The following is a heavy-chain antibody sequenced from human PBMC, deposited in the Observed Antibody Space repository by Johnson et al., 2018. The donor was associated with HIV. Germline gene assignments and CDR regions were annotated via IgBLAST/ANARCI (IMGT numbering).Heavy chain of an antibody. V-gene: IGHV3-30*03. Sequence: VQLVESGGGVVRPGGSLRLSCAASGFTFDDYGMSWVRQAPGKGLEWVAVISYDGSNKYYADSVKGRFTISRDNSKNTLYLQMNSLRAEDTAVYYCARGWEYCSSTSCPTPDAFDIWGQGTMATVSS. CDR2: ISYDGSNK. CDR3: ARGWEYCSSTSCPTPDAFDI. J-gene: IGHJ3*02. CDR1: GFTFDDYG. D-gene: IGHD2-2*01.